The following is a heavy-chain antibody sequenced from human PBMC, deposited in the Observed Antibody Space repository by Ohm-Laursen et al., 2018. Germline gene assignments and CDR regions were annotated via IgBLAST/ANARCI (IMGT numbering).Heavy chain of an antibody. CDR1: GFTFSIYW. CDR3: ARGYSGNGPFDY. V-gene: IGHV3-74*01. CDR2: INSDGSDS. D-gene: IGHD4-23*01. J-gene: IGHJ4*02. Sequence: SLRLSCAASGFTFSIYWMHWVRQAPGEGLVWVSRINSDGSDSDYADSVKGRFTVSRDNAKNTLYLQMNTLRAEDTAVYYCARGYSGNGPFDYWGQGTLVTVSS.